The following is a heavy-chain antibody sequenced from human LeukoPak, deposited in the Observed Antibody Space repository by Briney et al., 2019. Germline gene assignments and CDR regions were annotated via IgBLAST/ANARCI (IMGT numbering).Heavy chain of an antibody. V-gene: IGHV1-69*06. Sequence: GSSVKVSCKASGGTFSSYAISWVRQAPGQGLEWMGGIIPIFGTANYAQKFQGRVTITADKSTSTAYMELSSLRTEDTAVYYCASAYYYDSSGSYHAFDIWGQGTMVTVSS. CDR2: IIPIFGTA. CDR3: ASAYYYDSSGSYHAFDI. J-gene: IGHJ3*02. CDR1: GGTFSSYA. D-gene: IGHD3-22*01.